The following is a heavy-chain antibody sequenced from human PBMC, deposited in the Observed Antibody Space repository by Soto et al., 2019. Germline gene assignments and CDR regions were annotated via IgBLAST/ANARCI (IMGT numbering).Heavy chain of an antibody. D-gene: IGHD6-13*01. J-gene: IGHJ4*02. CDR3: ERVPIAEAGPYFDY. CDR2: ISAYNGNT. Sequence: ASVKVSCKASGYTFTSYGISWVRQAPGQGLEWMGWISAYNGNTNYAQKLQGRVTMTTDTSTSTAYMELRSLRSDDTAVYYCERVPIAEAGPYFDYWGQGTLVTVSS. V-gene: IGHV1-18*04. CDR1: GYTFTSYG.